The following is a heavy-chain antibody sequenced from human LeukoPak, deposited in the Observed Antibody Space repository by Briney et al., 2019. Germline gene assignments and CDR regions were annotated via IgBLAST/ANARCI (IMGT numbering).Heavy chain of an antibody. CDR3: AKAALASGCRDS. Sequence: GGSLRLSCAVSGFTFSSFAMSWVRQAPGKGLEWVSTISGSGVGTYYADSVKGRFTISRDNSKNTLYLQMNSLRAEDTAVYYCAKAALASGCRDSWGQGTLVTVSS. D-gene: IGHD5-12*01. CDR1: GFTFSSFA. V-gene: IGHV3-23*01. CDR2: ISGSGVGT. J-gene: IGHJ5*01.